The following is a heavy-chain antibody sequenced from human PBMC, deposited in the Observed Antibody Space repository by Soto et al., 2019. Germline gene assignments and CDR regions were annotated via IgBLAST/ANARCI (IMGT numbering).Heavy chain of an antibody. J-gene: IGHJ5*02. CDR2: IYPGDSDT. V-gene: IGHV5-51*01. CDR1: GYSFTSYW. Sequence: GESLKISCKASGYSFTSYWIGWVRQMPGKGLEWMGIIYPGDSDTRYRPSLLGQVTISADKSISTAYLQWSSLKASDTAIYYCARAIEMATICWFDPWGQGTLVTVSS. CDR3: ARAIEMATICWFDP. D-gene: IGHD5-12*01.